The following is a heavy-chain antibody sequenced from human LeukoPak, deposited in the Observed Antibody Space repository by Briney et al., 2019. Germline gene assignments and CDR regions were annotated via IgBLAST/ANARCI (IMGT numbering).Heavy chain of an antibody. V-gene: IGHV3-30*03. D-gene: IGHD3-10*01. CDR1: GFTFSSYG. Sequence: TGGSLRLSCAASGFTFSSYGMHWVRQAPGKGLEWVAVISYDGSNKYYADSVKGRFTISRDNSKNMLYLQMNSLRAEDTAVYYCASKLRGSYYFDFWGQGTLVTVSS. CDR3: ASKLRGSYYFDF. CDR2: ISYDGSNK. J-gene: IGHJ4*02.